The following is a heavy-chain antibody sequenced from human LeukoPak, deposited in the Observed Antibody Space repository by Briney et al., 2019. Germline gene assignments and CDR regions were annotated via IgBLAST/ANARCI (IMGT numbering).Heavy chain of an antibody. V-gene: IGHV1-2*04. CDR2: INPNSGGT. J-gene: IGHJ2*01. Sequence: ASVKVSCKASGYTFTGYYMHWVRQAPGQGLEWMGWINPNSGGTNYAQKFQGWVTMTRDTSISTAYMGLSRLRSDDTAVYYCARDPRTLYYGDYSGWYFDLWGRGTLVTVSS. CDR1: GYTFTGYY. CDR3: ARDPRTLYYGDYSGWYFDL. D-gene: IGHD4-17*01.